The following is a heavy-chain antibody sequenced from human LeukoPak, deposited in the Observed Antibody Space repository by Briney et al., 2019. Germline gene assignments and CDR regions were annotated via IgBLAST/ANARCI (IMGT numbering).Heavy chain of an antibody. V-gene: IGHV3-74*01. CDR3: VRDLPRTSGP. D-gene: IGHD3-10*01. Sequence: GGSLRLSCVASGFTFSTAWMHWARQTPGKGLVWVSHINGDGRRINYADDVKGRFTISRDNAKNTLYLQMNSLRVGDTAVYYCVRDLPRTSGPWGQGTLVTVSS. J-gene: IGHJ5*02. CDR1: GFTFSTAW. CDR2: INGDGRRI.